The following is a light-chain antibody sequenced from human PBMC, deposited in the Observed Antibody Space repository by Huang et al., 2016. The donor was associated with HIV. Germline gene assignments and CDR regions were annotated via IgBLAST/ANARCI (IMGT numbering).Light chain of an antibody. Sequence: EIVLTQSPATLSLSPGERATLSCRASQNVSSYLAWYQQKPGQAPRLLIYEASNRATGIPARCSGSGSGTDFTLTISSLEPEDFAVYYCQQRSIWPWTFGQGTKVEIK. J-gene: IGKJ1*01. CDR3: QQRSIWPWT. CDR1: QNVSSY. CDR2: EAS. V-gene: IGKV3-11*01.